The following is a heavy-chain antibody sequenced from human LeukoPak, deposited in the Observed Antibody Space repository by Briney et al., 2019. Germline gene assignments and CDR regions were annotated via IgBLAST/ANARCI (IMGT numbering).Heavy chain of an antibody. CDR2: ISSSSSTI. J-gene: IGHJ4*02. V-gene: IGHV3-48*01. CDR1: GFTFSIYS. Sequence: GGSLRLSCAASGFTFSIYSMNWVRQAPGKGPEWISYISSSSSTIYYADSVKGRFTISRDNAKNSLYLQMNSLRAEDTAVYYCARGLSLDRYSGYDRYYFDYWGRGTLVTVSS. D-gene: IGHD5-12*01. CDR3: ARGLSLDRYSGYDRYYFDY.